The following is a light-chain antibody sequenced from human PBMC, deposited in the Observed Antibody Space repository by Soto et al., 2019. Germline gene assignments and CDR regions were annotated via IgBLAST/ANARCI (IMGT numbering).Light chain of an antibody. Sequence: DIVMTQSPDSLAVSLGERATINCESSQSVLYSSNNKNYLAWYQQKPGQPPKLLIYWASTRECGVPDRFSGSGSGTDFTLTISSLQAEDVAVYYCQQYYSTPPWTFGQGTKVEIK. CDR3: QQYYSTPPWT. CDR1: QSVLYSSNNKNY. CDR2: WAS. J-gene: IGKJ1*01. V-gene: IGKV4-1*01.